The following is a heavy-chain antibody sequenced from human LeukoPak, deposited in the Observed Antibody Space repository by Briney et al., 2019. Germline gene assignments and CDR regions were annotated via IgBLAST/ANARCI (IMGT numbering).Heavy chain of an antibody. CDR1: GFTFSSYT. CDR3: AREKFYDNSGYDY. Sequence: PGGSLRLSCAASGFTFSSYTMTWVRLAPGKGLEWISCIIGSGSSTYYADSVKGRFTISRDNAKNSLFLQMNSLRAEDTADYYCAREKFYDNSGYDYWGQGTLVTVSS. J-gene: IGHJ4*02. CDR2: IIGSGSST. D-gene: IGHD3-22*01. V-gene: IGHV3-21*01.